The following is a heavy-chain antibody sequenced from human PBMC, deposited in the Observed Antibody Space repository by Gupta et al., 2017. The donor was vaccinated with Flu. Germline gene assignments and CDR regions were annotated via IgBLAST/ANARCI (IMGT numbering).Heavy chain of an antibody. CDR3: TSGGGTSDY. Sequence: VESGGGFVQPGGSLRLSCAASGLSFHDAWMRWVRQAPGKGLEWVGRVKKKTDGGTIDYAAPVEGRFTISRDDSKNAVYLQMNSLKSEDTAMYYCTSGGGTSDYWGQGTLVTVSA. V-gene: IGHV3-15*01. D-gene: IGHD3-16*01. J-gene: IGHJ4*02. CDR1: GLSFHDAW. CDR2: VKKKTDGGTI.